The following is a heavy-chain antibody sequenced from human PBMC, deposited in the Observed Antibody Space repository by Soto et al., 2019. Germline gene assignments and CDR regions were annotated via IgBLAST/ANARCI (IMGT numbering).Heavy chain of an antibody. V-gene: IGHV3-30*18. D-gene: IGHD5-18*01. J-gene: IGHJ6*02. CDR1: GFTFSSYG. CDR2: ISYDGTDK. CDR3: VKERYAQLWLEDYGMDV. Sequence: QVQLVESGGGVVQPGRSLRLSCAASGFTFSSYGIHWVRQAPGKGLEWVALISYDGTDKYYADPVKGRFTISRDNSKNTLYLQMSSLGPEDTAVYYCVKERYAQLWLEDYGMDVWGQGTTVTV.